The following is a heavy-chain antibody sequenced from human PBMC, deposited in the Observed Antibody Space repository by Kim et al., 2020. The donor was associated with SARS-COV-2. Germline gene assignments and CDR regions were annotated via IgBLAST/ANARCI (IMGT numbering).Heavy chain of an antibody. D-gene: IGHD3-3*01. CDR2: IIPIFGTA. CDR1: GGTFSSYA. J-gene: IGHJ4*02. CDR3: ASCIYDFWRGYFLYYFDY. V-gene: IGHV1-69*13. Sequence: SVKVSCKASGGTFSSYAISWVRQAPGQGLEWMGGIIPIFGTANYAQKFQGRVTITADESTSTAYMELSSLRSKDTAVYYCASCIYDFWRGYFLYYFDYWGQGALGTVSS.